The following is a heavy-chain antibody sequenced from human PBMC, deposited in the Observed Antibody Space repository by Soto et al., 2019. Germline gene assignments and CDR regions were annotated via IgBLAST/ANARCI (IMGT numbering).Heavy chain of an antibody. V-gene: IGHV1-46*01. J-gene: IGHJ4*02. D-gene: IGHD2-21*01. CDR1: GYTFIHYY. CDR3: ARSLLQGDF. CDR2: INPNGGSK. Sequence: QVQLVQSGAEVKKPGASVKVSCKASGYTFIHYYIHWVRQAPGQGLEWMAIINPNGGSKNYAQKFQGRVTVTSDTSTSTVSMELNSLGSDGTAVYFCARSLLQGDFWGQGTLVTVSS.